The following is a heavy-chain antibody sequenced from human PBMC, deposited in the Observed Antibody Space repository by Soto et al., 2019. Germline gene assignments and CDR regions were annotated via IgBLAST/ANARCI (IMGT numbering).Heavy chain of an antibody. Sequence: QVQLVQSGAEVKKPVSSVKVSCKASGGTFSSYTISWVRQAPGQGLEWMGRIIPILGIANYAQKFQGRVTITADKSTSTAYMEMSSLRAEDTAVYYCARGYYGSGSYYPLDYWGQGTLVTVSS. J-gene: IGHJ4*02. D-gene: IGHD3-10*01. V-gene: IGHV1-69*02. CDR2: IIPILGIA. CDR3: ARGYYGSGSYYPLDY. CDR1: GGTFSSYT.